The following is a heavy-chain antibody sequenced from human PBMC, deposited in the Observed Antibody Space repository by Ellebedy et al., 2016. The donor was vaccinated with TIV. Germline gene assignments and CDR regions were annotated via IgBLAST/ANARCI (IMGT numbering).Heavy chain of an antibody. CDR3: ARDPLTVTPEGVYYYGLDV. Sequence: PGGSLRLSCAVSGFTVSSTYMNWVRQAPGKGLEWVSVIYSDGSTYYADSVKGRFTFSRDISKNTLYLQMDSLRVEDTAVYYCARDPLTVTPEGVYYYGLDVWGQGTTVTVSS. CDR2: IYSDGST. CDR1: GFTVSSTY. D-gene: IGHD3-16*01. V-gene: IGHV3-66*01. J-gene: IGHJ6*02.